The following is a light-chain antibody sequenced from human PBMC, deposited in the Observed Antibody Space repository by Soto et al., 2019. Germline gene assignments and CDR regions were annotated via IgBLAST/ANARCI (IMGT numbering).Light chain of an antibody. CDR1: QSVSSN. J-gene: IGKJ4*01. CDR2: GAS. CDR3: QQYNNWLT. V-gene: IGKV3-15*01. Sequence: EIVMTQSPATLSVSPGERATLSCRASQSVSSNLAWYQQKPGKAPRLLIYGASTRATGIPARFSGSGSGTEFTLTISILQFEDFAVYYCQQYNNWLTFGGGTKVEIK.